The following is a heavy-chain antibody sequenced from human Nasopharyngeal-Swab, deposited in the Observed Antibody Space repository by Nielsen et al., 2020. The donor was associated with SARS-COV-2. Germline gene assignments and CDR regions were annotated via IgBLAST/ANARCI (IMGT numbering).Heavy chain of an antibody. Sequence: GGSLRLSCAAPGFTVSSNYMSWVRQAPGKGLEWVSVIYSGGSTYYADSVKGRFTISRDNSRNTLYLQMNSLGAEDTAVYYCAREIKTMVRGVIGGGAFDIWGQGTMVTVSS. CDR1: GFTVSSNY. J-gene: IGHJ3*02. CDR3: AREIKTMVRGVIGGGAFDI. V-gene: IGHV3-53*05. CDR2: IYSGGST. D-gene: IGHD3-10*01.